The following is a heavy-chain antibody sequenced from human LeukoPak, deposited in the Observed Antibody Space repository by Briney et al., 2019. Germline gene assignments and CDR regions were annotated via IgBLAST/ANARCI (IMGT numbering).Heavy chain of an antibody. V-gene: IGHV4-39*07. J-gene: IGHJ6*03. CDR3: ARLEWFDYFYMDV. CDR1: GGSISTSSYF. Sequence: SETLSLTCTVSGGSISTSSYFWAWIRLPPGKGLDWIGSIYYSGSTNYNPSLRSRVTISVDTSRIQFSLKLTSVTAADTAVYYCARLEWFDYFYMDVWGKGTTVTVSS. D-gene: IGHD3-3*01. CDR2: IYYSGST.